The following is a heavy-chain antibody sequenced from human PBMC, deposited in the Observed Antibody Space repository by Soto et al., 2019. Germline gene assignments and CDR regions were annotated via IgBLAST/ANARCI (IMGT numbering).Heavy chain of an antibody. CDR2: INPSGGST. Sequence: ASVKVSCKASGYTFTSYYMHWVRQAPGQGLEWMGIINPSGGSTSYAQKFQGRVTMTRDTSTSTVYMELSSLRSEDTAVYYCARDGYYDSSGPSLFDPWGQGTLVTVSS. J-gene: IGHJ5*02. CDR1: GYTFTSYY. D-gene: IGHD3-22*01. CDR3: ARDGYYDSSGPSLFDP. V-gene: IGHV1-46*01.